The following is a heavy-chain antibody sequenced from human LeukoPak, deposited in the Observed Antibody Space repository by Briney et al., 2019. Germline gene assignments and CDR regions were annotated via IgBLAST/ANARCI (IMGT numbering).Heavy chain of an antibody. V-gene: IGHV3-66*02. D-gene: IGHD5-24*01. CDR2: IYSGGST. J-gene: IGHJ3*02. CDR1: GFTVSSNY. CDR3: ARTGDGYKLDAFDI. Sequence: GGSLRLSCAASGFTVSSNYMSWVRQAPGKGLEWVSVIYSGGSTYYADSVKGRFTVSRDNSKNTLYLQMNSLRAEDTAVYYCARTGDGYKLDAFDICGQGTMVTVSS.